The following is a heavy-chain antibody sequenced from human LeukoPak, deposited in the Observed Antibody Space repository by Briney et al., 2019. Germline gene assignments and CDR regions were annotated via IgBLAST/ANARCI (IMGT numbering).Heavy chain of an antibody. CDR1: GYSFTSYW. Sequence: GESLKISCKGSGYSFTSYWIGWVRQVPGKGLEWMGIIYPGDSDTRYSPSFQGQVTISADKSISTAYLQWSSLKASDTAMYYCGRRIVGATTSDYYYYHMDVWGKGTTVSVSS. D-gene: IGHD1-26*01. CDR3: GRRIVGATTSDYYYYHMDV. J-gene: IGHJ6*03. V-gene: IGHV5-51*01. CDR2: IYPGDSDT.